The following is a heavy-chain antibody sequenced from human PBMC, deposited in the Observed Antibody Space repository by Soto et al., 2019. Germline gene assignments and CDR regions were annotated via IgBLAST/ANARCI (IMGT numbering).Heavy chain of an antibody. D-gene: IGHD5-18*01. CDR3: AKDVPPDTAMAS. CDR2: ISYDGSNK. V-gene: IGHV3-30*18. Sequence: QVQLVESGGGVVQPGRSLRLSCAASGFTFSSYGMHWVRQAPGKGLEWVAVISYDGSNKYYADSVKGRFTISRDNSKNTLYLQMNSLRAEDTAVYYCAKDVPPDTAMASWGQGTLVTVSS. CDR1: GFTFSSYG. J-gene: IGHJ4*02.